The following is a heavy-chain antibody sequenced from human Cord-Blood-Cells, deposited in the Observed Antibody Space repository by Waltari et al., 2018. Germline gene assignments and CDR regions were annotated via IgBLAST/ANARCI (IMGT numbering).Heavy chain of an antibody. CDR2: ISSNGGST. D-gene: IGHD3-10*01. Sequence: EVQLVESGGGLVQPGGSLRLSCAASGFTFSSYAMHWVRKAPGQGLEYVSAISSNGGSTYYANSVKGRFTISRDNSKNTLYLQMGSLRAEDMAVYYCARGSGSLHAFDIWGQGTMVTVSS. V-gene: IGHV3-64*01. J-gene: IGHJ3*02. CDR1: GFTFSSYA. CDR3: ARGSGSLHAFDI.